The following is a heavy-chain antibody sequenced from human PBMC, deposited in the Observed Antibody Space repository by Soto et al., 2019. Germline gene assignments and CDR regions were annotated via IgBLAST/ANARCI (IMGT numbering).Heavy chain of an antibody. D-gene: IGHD6-19*01. CDR2: IYYSGST. Sequence: QVQLQESGPGLVKPSETLSLTCTVSGGSISSYYWSWIRQPPGKGLEWIGYIYYSGSTNYNPSLKSRVTISVDTSKNQFSLKLSSVTAADTAVYYCARHWYSSGWYDYWGQGTLVTVSS. CDR3: ARHWYSSGWYDY. V-gene: IGHV4-59*08. CDR1: GGSISSYY. J-gene: IGHJ4*02.